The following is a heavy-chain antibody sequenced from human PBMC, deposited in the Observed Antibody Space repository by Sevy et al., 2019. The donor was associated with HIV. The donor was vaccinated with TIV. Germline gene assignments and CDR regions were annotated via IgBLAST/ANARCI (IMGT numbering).Heavy chain of an antibody. Sequence: GGYLRLSCAASGFTFDDYAMHWVRQAPGKGLEWVSGISWNSGSIGYTDSLKGRLTISRDNTKNSLYLQMKSLRAEGTVLYDCAKDIGDGGSYFNYYCGMDVWGQGTTVTVSS. CDR2: ISWNSGSI. CDR3: AKDIGDGGSYFNYYCGMDV. CDR1: GFTFDDYA. D-gene: IGHD1-26*01. V-gene: IGHV3-9*01. J-gene: IGHJ6*02.